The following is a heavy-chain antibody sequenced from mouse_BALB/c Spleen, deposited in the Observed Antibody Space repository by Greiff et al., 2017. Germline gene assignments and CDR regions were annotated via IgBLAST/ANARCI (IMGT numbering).Heavy chain of an antibody. CDR2: IDPYNGGT. CDR1: GYAFTSYN. CDR3: ARSVTTVVATPFDY. D-gene: IGHD1-1*01. Sequence: VQLKESGPELVKPGASVKVSCKASGYAFTSYNMYWVKQSHGKSLEWIGYIDPYNGGTSYNQKFKGKATLTVDKSSSTAYMHLNSLTSEDSAVYYCARSVTTVVATPFDYWGQGTTLTVSS. J-gene: IGHJ2*01. V-gene: IGHV1S135*01.